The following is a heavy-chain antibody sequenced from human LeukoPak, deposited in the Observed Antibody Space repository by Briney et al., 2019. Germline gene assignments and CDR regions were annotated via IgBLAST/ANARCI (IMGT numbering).Heavy chain of an antibody. D-gene: IGHD1-1*01. J-gene: IGHJ3*02. CDR2: IYYSGST. Sequence: SETLSLTCTVSGGSISSGDYYWSWIRQPPGKGLEWIGYIYYSGSTYYNPSLKSRVTISVDTSKNQFSLKLSSVTVADPAVYYCARDYNRDAFDIWGQGTMVTVSS. V-gene: IGHV4-30-4*01. CDR1: GGSISSGDYY. CDR3: ARDYNRDAFDI.